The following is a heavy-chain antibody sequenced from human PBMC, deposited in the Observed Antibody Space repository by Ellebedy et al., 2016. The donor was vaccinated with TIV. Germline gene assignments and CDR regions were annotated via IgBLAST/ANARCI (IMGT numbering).Heavy chain of an antibody. CDR3: ARVAYDNNGHYRNLNFDY. Sequence: PSETLSLTCTISGGSVRSDDFYWSWIRQPPGKGLEWIGYSHYSGSTDYSPSLTSRVSIAVDTSKNQFSLRLTSVTTADTAIYYCARVAYDNNGHYRNLNFDYWGQGTLVTVSP. V-gene: IGHV4-61*08. CDR1: GGSVRSDDFY. D-gene: IGHD3-22*01. CDR2: SHYSGST. J-gene: IGHJ4*02.